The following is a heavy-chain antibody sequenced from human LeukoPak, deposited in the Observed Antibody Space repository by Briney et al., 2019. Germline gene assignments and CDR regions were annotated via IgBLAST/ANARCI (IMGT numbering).Heavy chain of an antibody. J-gene: IGHJ6*03. V-gene: IGHV3-21*01. CDR3: ARDAQWLVPEGYYYYMDV. Sequence: GGSLRLSCAGSGFTFSRYNMNWFRQAPGKGLGRVSSISGRRSYIFYAHSVKGRFTISRDNAKNSLYLQMNSLRAEDTAVYYCARDAQWLVPEGYYYYMDVWGKGTTVTVSS. D-gene: IGHD6-19*01. CDR1: GFTFSRYN. CDR2: ISGRRSYI.